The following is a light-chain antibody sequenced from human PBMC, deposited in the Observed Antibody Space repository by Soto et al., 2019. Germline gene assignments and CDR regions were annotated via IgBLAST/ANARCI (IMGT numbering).Light chain of an antibody. V-gene: IGKV1-5*03. Sequence: DILMTQSPSTLSASVGDSVTITCRASQSISSWLAWYQQKPGKAPKLLIYKASSLESGVPSRFSGSGSGTEFTLTISSLQPDDSATYYCQQYNSYSRAFGQGTKVEIK. CDR1: QSISSW. J-gene: IGKJ1*01. CDR3: QQYNSYSRA. CDR2: KAS.